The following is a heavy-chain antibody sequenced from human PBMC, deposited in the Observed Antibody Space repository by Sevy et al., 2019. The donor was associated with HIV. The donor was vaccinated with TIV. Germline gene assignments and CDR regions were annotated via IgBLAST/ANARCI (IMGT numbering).Heavy chain of an antibody. J-gene: IGHJ6*02. CDR3: VRDAGGGSTNSGMDV. CDR2: VYPKSGGT. CDR1: GYTFTGDY. Sequence: ASVKVSCKTSGYTFTGDYLHWVRQAPGQGLEWMGRVYPKSGGTNYAQKVQGRVTMTRDTSISTAYMELSRLRSDVTAVYYCVRDAGGGSTNSGMDVWGQGTTVTVSS. V-gene: IGHV1-2*06. D-gene: IGHD2-15*01.